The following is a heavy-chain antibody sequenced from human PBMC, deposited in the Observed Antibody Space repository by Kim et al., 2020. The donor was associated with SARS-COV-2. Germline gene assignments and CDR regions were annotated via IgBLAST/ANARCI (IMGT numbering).Heavy chain of an antibody. D-gene: IGHD6-13*01. CDR2: GAAT. Sequence: GAATCSADSGRGRFTSSKDNSKNTLSLQMNSLRAEDTALYYCAKTGQLDYWGQGTLVTVSS. V-gene: IGHV3-23*01. CDR3: AKTGQLDY. J-gene: IGHJ4*02.